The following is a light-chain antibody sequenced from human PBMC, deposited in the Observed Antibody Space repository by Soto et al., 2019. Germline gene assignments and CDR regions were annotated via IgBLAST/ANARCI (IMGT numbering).Light chain of an antibody. CDR1: KSVSSH. Sequence: EVVLTQSPATLSLSPGERATLSCRASKSVSSHLAWYQQKPGQGPRLLIYDASNRATGIPARFSGSGSGTDFTLTISSLEPEDFAVYYCHQRNSWPLTFGGGTKVEIK. J-gene: IGKJ4*01. CDR2: DAS. CDR3: HQRNSWPLT. V-gene: IGKV3-11*01.